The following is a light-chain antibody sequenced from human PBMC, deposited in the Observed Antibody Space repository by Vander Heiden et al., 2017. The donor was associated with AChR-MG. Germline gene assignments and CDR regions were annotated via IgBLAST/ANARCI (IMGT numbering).Light chain of an antibody. CDR3: QRNGGSQGYI. CDR1: QSDSYNS. J-gene: IGKJ2*01. CDR2: GAS. V-gene: IGKV3-20*01. Sequence: EIVLTQSTGTLSLSPGERATLSCRASQSDSYNSLVWYQQKPGQAPRLLLYGASSRATGIPDRFSGTAYGTEFTLTVTRREPEDFAVYYCQRNGGSQGYIYGQGTKLEL.